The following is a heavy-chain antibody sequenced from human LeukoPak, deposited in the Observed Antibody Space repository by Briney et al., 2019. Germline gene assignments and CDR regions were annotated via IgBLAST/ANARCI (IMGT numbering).Heavy chain of an antibody. CDR3: AKVNNYDDY. Sequence: GGSLRLSCAASGFTFSTFGIHWVRQAPGKGLEWVAAISPDGNSEYYADSVKGRFTISRDNSKNMIYLQVNSLRGEDSAVYYCAKVNNYDDYWGQGTLVTVSS. CDR1: GFTFSTFG. J-gene: IGHJ4*02. D-gene: IGHD1/OR15-1a*01. V-gene: IGHV3-30*18. CDR2: ISPDGNSE.